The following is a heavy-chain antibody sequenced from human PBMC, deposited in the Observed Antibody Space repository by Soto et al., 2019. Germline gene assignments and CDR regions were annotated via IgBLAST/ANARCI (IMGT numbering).Heavy chain of an antibody. CDR2: IIPILGIA. D-gene: IGHD3-22*01. CDR1: GGTFSSYT. Sequence: SVKVSCKASGGTFSSYTISWVRQAPGQGLEWMGRIIPILGIANYAKKFQGRVTITADKSTSTAYMELSSLRSEDTAVYYCARKDYYDSGMYHFDYWGQGTLVTVSS. J-gene: IGHJ4*02. V-gene: IGHV1-69*02. CDR3: ARKDYYDSGMYHFDY.